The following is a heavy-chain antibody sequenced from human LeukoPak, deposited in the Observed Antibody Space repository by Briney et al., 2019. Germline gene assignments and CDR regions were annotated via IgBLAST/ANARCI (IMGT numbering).Heavy chain of an antibody. CDR2: INHSGST. J-gene: IGHJ4*02. D-gene: IGHD6-13*01. CDR3: ARGHFRIAAAGAFYY. V-gene: IGHV4-34*01. CDR1: GGSFSGYY. Sequence: SETLSLTCAVYGGSFSGYYWSWIRQPPGEGLEWIGEINHSGSTNYNPSLKSRVTISVDTSKNQFSLKLSSVTAADTAVYYCARGHFRIAAAGAFYYWGQGTLVAVSS.